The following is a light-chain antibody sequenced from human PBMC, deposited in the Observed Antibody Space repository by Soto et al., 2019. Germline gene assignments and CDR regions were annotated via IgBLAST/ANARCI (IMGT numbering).Light chain of an antibody. Sequence: EIVLTPSPGIFSLSPVEIASLSFVSSQSISGSFLAWYPQKPGQAPRLLIYGASSRATGIPDRFSGTGSETDFTLTISRLEPEDFAVYYCQQYDNSPINFGQGTRREIK. V-gene: IGKV3-20*01. CDR2: GAS. J-gene: IGKJ5*01. CDR3: QQYDNSPIN. CDR1: QSISGSF.